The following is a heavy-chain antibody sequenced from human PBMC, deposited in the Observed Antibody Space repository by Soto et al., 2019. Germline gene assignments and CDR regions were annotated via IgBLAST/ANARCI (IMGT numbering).Heavy chain of an antibody. CDR2: IYYTGNT. D-gene: IGHD6-6*01. CDR1: GGSISSGGYY. J-gene: IGHJ3*02. V-gene: IGHV4-31*03. CDR3: ARVGISSSDAFDI. Sequence: QVQLQESGPGLVKPSQTLSLTCTVSGGSISSGGYYWSWIRQHPEQVLEWIGYIYYTGNTYYNASLKSRVTISVDTSNNQFSLKLSSVTAADTAVYYCARVGISSSDAFDIWGQGTTVTVSS.